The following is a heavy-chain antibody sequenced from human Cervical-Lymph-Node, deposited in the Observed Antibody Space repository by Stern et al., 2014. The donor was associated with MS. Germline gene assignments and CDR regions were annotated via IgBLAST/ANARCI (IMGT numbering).Heavy chain of an antibody. CDR3: ARLRGYNVLTGYLDY. Sequence: QVQLVQSGAELKKLGASVKISCKASGYTFTIYYMHWVRQAPGQGLEWMGIINPSCDSTSYAQKFECRVTMARVTFTSTVTLVLSSLTSGYTAVDYCARLRGYNVLTGYLDYWGQVTLFTVSS. V-gene: IGHV1-46*01. CDR2: INPSCDST. J-gene: IGHJ4*02. D-gene: IGHD3-9*01. CDR1: GYTFTIYY.